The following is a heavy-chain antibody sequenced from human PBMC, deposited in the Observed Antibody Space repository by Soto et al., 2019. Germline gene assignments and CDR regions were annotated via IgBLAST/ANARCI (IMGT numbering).Heavy chain of an antibody. CDR2: IYHSGST. CDR3: ARAHYGDYGYGMDV. J-gene: IGHJ6*01. D-gene: IGHD4-17*01. CDR1: GGSISSGDYY. V-gene: IGHV4-30-2*01. Sequence: SLTCTVSGGSISSGDYYWSWIRQPPGKVLEWIGYIYHSGSTYYNPSLKSRVTISVDRSKNQFSLKLSSVTAADTAVYYCARAHYGDYGYGMDVWGQGTTVTVSS.